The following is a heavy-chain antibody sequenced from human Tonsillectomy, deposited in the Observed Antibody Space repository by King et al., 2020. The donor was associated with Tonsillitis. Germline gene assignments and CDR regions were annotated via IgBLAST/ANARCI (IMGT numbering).Heavy chain of an antibody. CDR1: GYTFTGYY. CDR2: INPNNGAT. Sequence: VQLVESGAEVKKPGASVKVSCRASGYTFTGYYMHWVRQAPGQGLEWMGWINPNNGATSYAEKFQGRVTMTRDTPMSTAYMELSRLTADDTAVYYCARALPTYSDPSRYYSYWGQGPLVTVSS. D-gene: IGHD3-22*01. J-gene: IGHJ4*01. V-gene: IGHV1-2*02. CDR3: ARALPTYSDPSRYYSY.